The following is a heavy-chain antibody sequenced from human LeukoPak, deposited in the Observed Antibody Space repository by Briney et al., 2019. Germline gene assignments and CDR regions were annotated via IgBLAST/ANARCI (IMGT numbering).Heavy chain of an antibody. V-gene: IGHV4-34*01. CDR1: GGSFSGYY. Sequence: SETLSLTRAVYGGSFSGYYWSWIRQPPRKGLQWIGEINHSGSTNYIPSLKSRVTISVDTSKNQFSLKLSSVTAADTAVYYCARGKRGYSSSWYDYWGQGTLVTVSS. CDR3: ARGKRGYSSSWYDY. D-gene: IGHD6-13*01. CDR2: INHSGST. J-gene: IGHJ4*02.